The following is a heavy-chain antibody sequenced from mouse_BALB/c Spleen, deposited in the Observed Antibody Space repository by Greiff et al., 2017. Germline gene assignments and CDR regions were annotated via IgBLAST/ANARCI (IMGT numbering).Heavy chain of an antibody. CDR2: IWAGGST. Sequence: VQLVESGPGLVAPSQSLSITCTVSGFSLTSYGVHWVRQPPGKGLEWLGVIWAGGSTNYNSALMSRLSISKDNSKSQVFLKMNSLQTDDTAMYYCARDYYGYLYAMDYWGQGTSVTVSS. CDR3: ARDYYGYLYAMDY. D-gene: IGHD1-2*01. J-gene: IGHJ4*01. CDR1: GFSLTSYG. V-gene: IGHV2-9*02.